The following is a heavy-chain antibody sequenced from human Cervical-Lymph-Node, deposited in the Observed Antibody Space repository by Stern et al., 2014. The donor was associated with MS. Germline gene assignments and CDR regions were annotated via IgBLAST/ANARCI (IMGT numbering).Heavy chain of an antibody. CDR2: ISYDGNHK. Sequence: QVQLVESGGAVVQPGRSLRLSWAASGFTFSSYGMHWVRQAPGQGLEWVTVISYDGNHKYYAASVKGRFTISRDNSKNTLHLQMNSVTPDDTAIYYCARDYEDTSMLFDHWGQGTLVTVSS. D-gene: IGHD2-8*01. CDR3: ARDYEDTSMLFDH. CDR1: GFTFSSYG. V-gene: IGHV3-30*03. J-gene: IGHJ4*02.